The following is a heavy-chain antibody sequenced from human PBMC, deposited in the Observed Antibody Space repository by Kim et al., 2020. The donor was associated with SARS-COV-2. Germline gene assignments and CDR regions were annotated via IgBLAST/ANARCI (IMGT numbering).Heavy chain of an antibody. J-gene: IGHJ4*02. V-gene: IGHV4-34*01. Sequence: SETLSLTCAVYGGSFSGYYWSWIRQPPGKGLEWIGEINHSGSTNYNPSLKSRVTISVDTSKNQFSLKLSSVTAADTAVYYCARGIAAAGKPFDYWGQGTL. CDR1: GGSFSGYY. CDR2: INHSGST. CDR3: ARGIAAAGKPFDY. D-gene: IGHD6-13*01.